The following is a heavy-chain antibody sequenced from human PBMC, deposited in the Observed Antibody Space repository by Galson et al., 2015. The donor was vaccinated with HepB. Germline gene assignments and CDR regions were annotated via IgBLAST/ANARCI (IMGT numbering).Heavy chain of an antibody. J-gene: IGHJ4*02. CDR1: GYTFTSYG. V-gene: IGHV1-18*01. CDR2: ISPYNGNT. Sequence: SVKVSCKASGYTFTSYGLSWLRQAPGQGLEYMGWISPYNGNTNYAQKLQGRVTMTTDKSTTTAYMELRSLRSDDTAVYYCALRTGTYPYYFDFWGQGTQVAVSS. D-gene: IGHD3-10*01. CDR3: ALRTGTYPYYFDF.